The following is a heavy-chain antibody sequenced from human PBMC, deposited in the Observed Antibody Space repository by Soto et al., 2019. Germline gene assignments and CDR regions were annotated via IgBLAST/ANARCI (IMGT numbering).Heavy chain of an antibody. CDR1: GFTFTNYA. V-gene: IGHV3-23*01. D-gene: IGHD3-3*01. CDR3: ATDHTDVLRFLEWLLYEDY. J-gene: IGHJ4*02. Sequence: EVQMLESGGGLVQPGGSLRLSCAASGFTFTNYAMSWFRQAPGKGLEWVSTIGGSGASTEYADSVKGLFTIARGNSKNTLYLQMNSLSAEDKAVYYCATDHTDVLRFLEWLLYEDYWGQGTLVTVSS. CDR2: IGGSGAST.